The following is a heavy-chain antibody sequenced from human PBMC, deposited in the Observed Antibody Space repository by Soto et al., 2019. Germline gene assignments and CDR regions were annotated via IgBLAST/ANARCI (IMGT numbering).Heavy chain of an antibody. D-gene: IGHD1-26*01. J-gene: IGHJ4*02. V-gene: IGHV3-33*01. Sequence: PGGSLRLSCAASGFTFSSYGMHWVRQAPGKGLEWVAVIWYDGSNKYYADSVKGRFTISRDNSKNTLYLQMNSLRVEDTAVYYCARATVGASDFGFDSWGQGTLVTVSS. CDR3: ARATVGASDFGFDS. CDR1: GFTFSSYG. CDR2: IWYDGSNK.